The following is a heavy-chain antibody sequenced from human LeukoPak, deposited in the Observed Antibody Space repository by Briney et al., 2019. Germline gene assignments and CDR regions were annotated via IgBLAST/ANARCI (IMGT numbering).Heavy chain of an antibody. Sequence: ASVKVSCNASGGTFSNYAISWVRQAPGQGLELMGWINPNSGGTNYAQKFQGRVTMTRDTSISTAYMELSRLRSDDTAVYYCARVKRGAGRIGNWFDPWGQGTLVTVSS. V-gene: IGHV1-2*02. D-gene: IGHD6-19*01. CDR3: ARVKRGAGRIGNWFDP. J-gene: IGHJ5*02. CDR1: GGTFSNYA. CDR2: INPNSGGT.